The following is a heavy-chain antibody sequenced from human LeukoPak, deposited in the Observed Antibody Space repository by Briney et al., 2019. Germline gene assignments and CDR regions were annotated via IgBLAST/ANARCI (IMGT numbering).Heavy chain of an antibody. V-gene: IGHV4-59*01. D-gene: IGHD3-22*01. CDR1: GGSISSYY. Sequence: PSETLSLTCTVSGGSISSYYWSWIRQPPGKGLEWIGYIYYSGSTNYNPSLKSRVTISVDTSKNQFSLKLSSVTAADTAVYYCARTNSYYDSSGYYYLYFDYWGQGTLVTVSS. CDR2: IYYSGST. CDR3: ARTNSYYDSSGYYYLYFDY. J-gene: IGHJ4*02.